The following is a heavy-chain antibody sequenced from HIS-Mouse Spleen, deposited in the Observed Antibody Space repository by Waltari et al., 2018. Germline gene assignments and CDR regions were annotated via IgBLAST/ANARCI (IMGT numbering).Heavy chain of an antibody. D-gene: IGHD6-13*01. Sequence: QLQLQESGPGLVKPSETLSLTCTVSGGPISSSSYYWGWLRKPPGKGLEWIGGIYYSGSTYYNPSLKSRVTISVDTSKNQFSLKLSSVTAADTAVYYCAREIPYSSSWYDWYFDLWGRGTLVTVSS. CDR2: IYYSGST. J-gene: IGHJ2*01. CDR1: GGPISSSSYY. V-gene: IGHV4-39*07. CDR3: AREIPYSSSWYDWYFDL.